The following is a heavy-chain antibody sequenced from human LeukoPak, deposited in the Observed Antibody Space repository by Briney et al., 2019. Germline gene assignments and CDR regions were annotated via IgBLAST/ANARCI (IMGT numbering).Heavy chain of an antibody. D-gene: IGHD4-17*01. CDR1: GFTFSDYY. V-gene: IGHV3-11*05. CDR2: ISSSSSYT. J-gene: IGHJ4*02. Sequence: GGSLRLSCAASGFTFSDYYMSWIRQAPRKGLEWVSYISSSSSYTNYADSVKGRFTISRDNAKNSLYLQMNSLRAEDTAVYYCARGTRKGDYVPDYWGQGTLVTVSS. CDR3: ARGTRKGDYVPDY.